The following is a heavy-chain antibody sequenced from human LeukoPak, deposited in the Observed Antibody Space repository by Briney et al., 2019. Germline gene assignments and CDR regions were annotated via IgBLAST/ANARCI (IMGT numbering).Heavy chain of an antibody. CDR3: ARLRPYSSDWYAYYGMDV. CDR2: IKHDGTQN. Sequence: PGGSLRLSCVASGFTFSSYWMSWVRQAPGKGLEWVANIKHDGTQNYYVDSVKGRFTISRDNAKNSLYLQMNRLRAEETAVYYCARLRPYSSDWYAYYGMDVWGQGTTVTVSS. D-gene: IGHD6-13*01. J-gene: IGHJ6*02. V-gene: IGHV3-7*04. CDR1: GFTFSSYW.